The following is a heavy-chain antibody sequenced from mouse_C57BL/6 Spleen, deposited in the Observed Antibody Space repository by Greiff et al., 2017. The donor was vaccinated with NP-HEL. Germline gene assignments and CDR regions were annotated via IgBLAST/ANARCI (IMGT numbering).Heavy chain of an antibody. CDR2: ISSGGSYT. CDR1: GFTFSSYG. J-gene: IGHJ4*01. D-gene: IGHD1-1*01. V-gene: IGHV5-6*01. Sequence: EVKVVESGGDLVKPGGSLKLSCAASGFTFSSYGMSWVRQTPDKRLEWVATISSGGSYTYYPDSVKGRFTISRDNAKNTLYLQMSSLKSEDTAMYYCASIYYYGSSYEAMDYWGQGTSVTVSS. CDR3: ASIYYYGSSYEAMDY.